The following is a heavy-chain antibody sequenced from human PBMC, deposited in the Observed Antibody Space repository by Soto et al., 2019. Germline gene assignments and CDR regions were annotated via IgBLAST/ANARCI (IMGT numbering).Heavy chain of an antibody. V-gene: IGHV1-3*01. Sequence: QVQLVQSGAEVKKPGASVKVSCKASGYTFTSYAMHWVRQAPGQRLEWMGWINAGNGNTKYSQKFQGRVTITRDTPARTAYRERSSRRSEETAVYYCPFYSGPPLSYYYYYYMDVWGKGTTVTVSS. D-gene: IGHD5-12*01. CDR3: PFYSGPPLSYYYYYYMDV. CDR1: GYTFTSYA. CDR2: INAGNGNT. J-gene: IGHJ6*03.